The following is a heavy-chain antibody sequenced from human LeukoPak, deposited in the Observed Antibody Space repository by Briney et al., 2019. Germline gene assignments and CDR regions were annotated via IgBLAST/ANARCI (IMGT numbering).Heavy chain of an antibody. Sequence: GGSLRLSCAASGFTFSSYSMNWARQAPGKGLEWVSFISASRYIYYSDSVKGLFTIYRDDYKNSLYLQMNSLRAEDTALYYCARGGLSGQRTDLFDIWGQGTMVTVSS. CDR2: ISASRYI. D-gene: IGHD2/OR15-2a*01. CDR3: ARGGLSGQRTDLFDI. V-gene: IGHV3-21*01. J-gene: IGHJ3*02. CDR1: GFTFSSYS.